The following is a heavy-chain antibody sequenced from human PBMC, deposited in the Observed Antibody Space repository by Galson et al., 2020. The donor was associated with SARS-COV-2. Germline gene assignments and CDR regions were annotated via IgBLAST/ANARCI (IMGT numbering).Heavy chain of an antibody. J-gene: IGHJ6*02. CDR2: IYHSGST. D-gene: IGHD3-22*01. CDR1: GGSISSSHW. CDR3: AREETDYDSSGPFYYYYGMDV. V-gene: IGHV4-4*02. Sequence: SETLSLTCAVSGGSISSSHWWSWVRQPPGKGLEWIGEIYHSGSTNYNPSLKSRVTISVDKSKNQFSLKLSSVTAADTAVYYCAREETDYDSSGPFYYYYGMDVWGQGTTVTVSS.